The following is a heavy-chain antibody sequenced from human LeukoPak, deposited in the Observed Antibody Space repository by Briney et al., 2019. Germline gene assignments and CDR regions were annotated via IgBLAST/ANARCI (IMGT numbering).Heavy chain of an antibody. CDR3: ARGGSTDSIHSCGGNCYFLDY. V-gene: IGHV1-2*02. CDR1: GYTFTGNH. J-gene: IGHJ4*02. CDR2: INPNSGGT. Sequence: ASVKVSCKASGYTFTGNHMYWVRQAPGQGLEWMGWINPNSGGTNYAQKFQGRVIMTRDTSTSTAYMELSRLGSDDTAVYYCARGGSTDSIHSCGGNCYFLDYWGQGTLVTVSS. D-gene: IGHD2-21*02.